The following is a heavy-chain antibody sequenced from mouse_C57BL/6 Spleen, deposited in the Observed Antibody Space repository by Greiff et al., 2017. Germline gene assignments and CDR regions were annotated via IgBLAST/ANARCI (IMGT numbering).Heavy chain of an antibody. V-gene: IGHV5-2*03. J-gene: IGHJ1*03. CDR2: INSDGGST. D-gene: IGHD1-1*01. CDR3: ARRGYYGSSYPSYWYFDV. Sequence: EVKLMESGGGLVQPGESLKLSCESNEYEFPSHDMSWVRKTPEKRLELVAAINSDGGSTYYPDTMERRFIISRDNTKKHLYLQMTSLRSEDTALYYCARRGYYGSSYPSYWYFDVWGTGTTVTVSS. CDR1: EYEFPSHD.